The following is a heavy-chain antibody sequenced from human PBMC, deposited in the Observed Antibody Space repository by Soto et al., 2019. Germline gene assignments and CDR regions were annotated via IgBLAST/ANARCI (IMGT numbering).Heavy chain of an antibody. Sequence: SETLSLTCAVYGGSFSGYYWSWIRQPPGKGLEWIGEINHSGSTNYNPSLKSRVTISVDTSKNLFSLKLSSVTAADTAVYYCVRGKYSSSSYFDYWGQGTLVTVSS. J-gene: IGHJ4*02. CDR1: GGSFSGYY. D-gene: IGHD6-6*01. CDR2: INHSGST. V-gene: IGHV4-34*01. CDR3: VRGKYSSSSYFDY.